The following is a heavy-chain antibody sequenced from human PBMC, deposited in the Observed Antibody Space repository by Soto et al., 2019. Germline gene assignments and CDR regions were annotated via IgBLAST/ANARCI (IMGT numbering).Heavy chain of an antibody. J-gene: IGHJ4*02. CDR3: AGPGYSSQDY. CDR1: GFTFSSFA. CDR2: ISGSGDGT. D-gene: IGHD5-18*01. Sequence: GGSLRLSCAASGFTFSSFALSWVRQAPGKGLEWVSAISGSGDGTDYADSVRGRFTISRDNSKNTLYLQMNSLRAEDTAVYYCAGPGYSSQDYWGQGTLVTVSS. V-gene: IGHV3-23*01.